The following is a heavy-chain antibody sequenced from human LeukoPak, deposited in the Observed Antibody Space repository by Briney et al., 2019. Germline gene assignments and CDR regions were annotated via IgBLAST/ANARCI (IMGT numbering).Heavy chain of an antibody. Sequence: GGSLRLSCAASGFTFSGYAMSWVRQAPGKGLEWVSAISGSGDSTYYGDSVKGRFTISRDNSKNTLYLQMNSLRAEDTAVYYCAKTRPLDSSSWSHGDYWGQGTLVTVSS. CDR3: AKTRPLDSSSWSHGDY. D-gene: IGHD6-13*01. CDR1: GFTFSGYA. V-gene: IGHV3-23*01. J-gene: IGHJ4*02. CDR2: ISGSGDST.